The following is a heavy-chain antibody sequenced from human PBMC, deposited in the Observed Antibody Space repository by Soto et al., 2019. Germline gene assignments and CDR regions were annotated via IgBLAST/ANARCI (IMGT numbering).Heavy chain of an antibody. CDR1: RLHIMSQR. Sequence: GAPAKASCQESRLHIMSQRGNWVRQDPGQGLEWMGWISPWKGNTNYAQSFQGRVTMTTDTSTSTAYMELRSLTSDDTAVYYCARDLDPSGSYYTDYWGPGTLVTVSS. V-gene: IGHV1-18*01. CDR2: ISPWKGNT. CDR3: ARDLDPSGSYYTDY. D-gene: IGHD3-10*01. J-gene: IGHJ4*02.